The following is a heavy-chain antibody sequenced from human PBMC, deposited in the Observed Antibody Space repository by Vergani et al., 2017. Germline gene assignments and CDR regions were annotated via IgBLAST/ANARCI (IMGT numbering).Heavy chain of an antibody. Sequence: QVQLVQSGAEVKKPGASVKVSCKASGYTFTGYYMHWVRQAPGQGLEWMGWISAYNGNTNYAQKLQGRVTMTTDTSTSTAYMELRSLRSEDTAVYYCATVKFGGGGSSVFDPWGQGTLVTVSS. V-gene: IGHV1-18*04. CDR3: ATVKFGGGGSSVFDP. CDR1: GYTFTGYY. D-gene: IGHD2-15*01. J-gene: IGHJ5*02. CDR2: ISAYNGNT.